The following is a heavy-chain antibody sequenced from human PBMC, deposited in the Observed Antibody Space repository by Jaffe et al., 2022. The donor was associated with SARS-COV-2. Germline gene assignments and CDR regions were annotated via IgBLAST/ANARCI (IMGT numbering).Heavy chain of an antibody. V-gene: IGHV4-61*01. CDR1: SGSVSSDTYL. Sequence: QVQLQESGPGLVKPSETLSLSCTVSSGSVSSDTYLWSWIRLPPGKGLEWIAYISNSGNTNYNPSLKSRVTISLDASRNQFTLRLNSVTAADTGVYYCAGRGGRGGSGISRFFDLWGRGTLVTVSA. CDR3: AGRGGRGGSGISRFFDL. J-gene: IGHJ2*01. D-gene: IGHD2-15*01. CDR2: ISNSGNT.